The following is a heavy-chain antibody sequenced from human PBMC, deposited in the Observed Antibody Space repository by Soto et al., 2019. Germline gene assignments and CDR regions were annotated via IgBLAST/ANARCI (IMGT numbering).Heavy chain of an antibody. CDR1: GFTFSSYS. V-gene: IGHV3-21*01. J-gene: IGHJ3*02. CDR3: ARGVVVTAYDAFDI. CDR2: ISSSSSYI. Sequence: KPGGSLRLSCAASGFTFSSYSMNWVRQAPGKGLEWVSSISSSSSYIYYADSVKGRFTISRDNAKNSLYLQMNSLRAEDTAVYYCARGVVVTAYDAFDIWGQGTMVTVSS. D-gene: IGHD2-21*02.